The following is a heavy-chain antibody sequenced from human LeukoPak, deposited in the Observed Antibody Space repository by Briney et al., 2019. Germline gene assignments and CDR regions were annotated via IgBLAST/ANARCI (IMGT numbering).Heavy chain of an antibody. J-gene: IGHJ4*02. CDR3: AKVTTLGLFDY. Sequence: PGASLRLSCAASGFTFSSYAMNWVRQAPGKGLEWVSAISGSGGSTYYADSVKGRSTISRDNSKNTLYLQMDSLRAEDTAVYSCAKVTTLGLFDYWGQGTLVTVSS. V-gene: IGHV3-23*01. CDR1: GFTFSSYA. CDR2: ISGSGGST. D-gene: IGHD7-27*01.